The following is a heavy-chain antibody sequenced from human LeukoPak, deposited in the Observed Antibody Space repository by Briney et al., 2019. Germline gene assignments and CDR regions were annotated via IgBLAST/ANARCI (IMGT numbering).Heavy chain of an antibody. Sequence: PSETLSLTCTVPGGSISSYYWSWIRQPPGKGLEWIGYIYYSGSTNYNPSLKSRVTISVDTSKNRFSLKLSSVTAADTAVYYCARDLGYSYGDYWGQGTLVTVSS. D-gene: IGHD5-18*01. CDR3: ARDLGYSYGDY. J-gene: IGHJ4*02. CDR2: IYYSGST. CDR1: GGSISSYY. V-gene: IGHV4-59*01.